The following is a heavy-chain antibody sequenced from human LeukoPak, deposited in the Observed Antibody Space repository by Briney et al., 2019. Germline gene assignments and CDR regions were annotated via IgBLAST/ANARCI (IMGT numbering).Heavy chain of an antibody. CDR1: GYRFNNYG. J-gene: IGHJ4*02. CDR3: ARRYDSSGYYPLDYFDH. V-gene: IGHV5-51*01. Sequence: GESLKISCTGSGYRFNNYGIVWVRQTPGEGLQWMGIICPGDSETRYSPSFEGQVTFSADKSNTTAYLHWSSLKASDTAMYYCARRYDSSGYYPLDYFDHWGQGSLVTVSS. D-gene: IGHD3-22*01. CDR2: ICPGDSET.